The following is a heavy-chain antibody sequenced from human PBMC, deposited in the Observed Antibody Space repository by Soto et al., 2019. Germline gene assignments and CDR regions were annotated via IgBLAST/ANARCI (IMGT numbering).Heavy chain of an antibody. CDR1: GFSLSTSGVG. V-gene: IGHV2-5*02. CDR2: IYWDDDK. CDR3: AHLVVVTAIRGGWFDP. D-gene: IGHD2-21*02. J-gene: IGHJ5*02. Sequence: QITLKESGPTLVKPRQTLTLTCTFSGFSLSTSGVGVGWIRQPPGKALEWLALIYWDDDKRYSPSLKSRLTITKDTSKNQVVLTMTNMDPVDTATYYCAHLVVVTAIRGGWFDPWGQGTLVTVSS.